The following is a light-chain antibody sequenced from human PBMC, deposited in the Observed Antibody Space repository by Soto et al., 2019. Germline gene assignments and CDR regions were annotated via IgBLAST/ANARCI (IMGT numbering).Light chain of an antibody. CDR2: AAS. V-gene: IGKV1-39*01. CDR3: QQSYSILIT. Sequence: DIQMTQSPSSLSASVGDRVTITCRASQSISSYLNWYQQKPGKAPKLLIYAASSLQSGVPSRFSGSGSGTDFTLTIISLQPEDFATYYCQQSYSILITFGQGTRLDIK. CDR1: QSISSY. J-gene: IGKJ5*01.